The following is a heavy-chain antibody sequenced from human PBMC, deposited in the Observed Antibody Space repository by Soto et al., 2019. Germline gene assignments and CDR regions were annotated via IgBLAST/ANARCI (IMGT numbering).Heavy chain of an antibody. CDR2: IIPIFGTA. D-gene: IGHD2-15*01. CDR1: GGTFSSYA. V-gene: IGHV1-69*12. CDR3: ARADIVVVVAAREMGAFDI. J-gene: IGHJ3*02. Sequence: QVQLVQSGAEVKKPGSSVKVSCKASGGTFSSYAISWVRQAPGQGLEWMGGIIPIFGTANYAQKFQGRVTITADESTSTAYMELSSLRSEDTAVYYCARADIVVVVAAREMGAFDIWGQGTMVTVSS.